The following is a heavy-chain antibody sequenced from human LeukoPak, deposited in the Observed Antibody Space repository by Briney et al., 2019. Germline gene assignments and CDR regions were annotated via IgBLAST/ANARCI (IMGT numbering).Heavy chain of an antibody. V-gene: IGHV3-48*03. CDR3: AREVDSSGYYARHFDY. Sequence: PGGSLRLSCAASGCTFSSYEMNWVRQAPGKGLEWVSYISSSGSTIYYADSVKGRFTISRDNAKNSLYLQMNSLRAEDTAVYYCAREVDSSGYYARHFDYGGQGTLVTVSS. CDR1: GCTFSSYE. D-gene: IGHD3-22*01. CDR2: ISSSGSTI. J-gene: IGHJ4*02.